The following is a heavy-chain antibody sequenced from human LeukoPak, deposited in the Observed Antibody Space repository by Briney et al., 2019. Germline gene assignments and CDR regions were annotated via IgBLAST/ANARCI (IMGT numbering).Heavy chain of an antibody. V-gene: IGHV1-46*01. Sequence: EASVKVSCKASGYIFTSYYIHWVRQAPGQGLEWMGIINPSGGSTGYAQKFQGRVTMTRDTSTSTVYMELNSLRSDDTAVYHCARALPPVRSGYYYYYMDVWGKGTTVTISS. D-gene: IGHD6-25*01. J-gene: IGHJ6*03. CDR3: ARALPPVRSGYYYYYMDV. CDR1: GYIFTSYY. CDR2: INPSGGST.